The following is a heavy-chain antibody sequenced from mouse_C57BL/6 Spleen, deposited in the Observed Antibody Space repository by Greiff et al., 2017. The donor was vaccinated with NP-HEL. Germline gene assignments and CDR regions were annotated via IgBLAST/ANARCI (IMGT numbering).Heavy chain of an antibody. D-gene: IGHD3-3*01. CDR2: ISSGGSYT. CDR1: GFTFSSYG. Sequence: EVKVVESGGDLVKPGGPLKLSCAASGFTFSSYGMSWVRQTPDKRLEWVATISSGGSYTYYPDSVKGRFTISRDNAKNTLYLQMSSLKSEDTAMYYCARLGLGHFDYWGQGTTLTVSS. CDR3: ARLGLGHFDY. V-gene: IGHV5-6*01. J-gene: IGHJ2*01.